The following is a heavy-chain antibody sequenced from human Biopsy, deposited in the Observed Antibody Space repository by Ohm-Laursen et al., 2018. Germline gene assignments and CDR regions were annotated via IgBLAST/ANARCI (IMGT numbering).Heavy chain of an antibody. CDR2: FYSSGSS. D-gene: IGHD5-18*01. J-gene: IGHJ4*02. CDR1: GDSISNSY. CDR3: AKARTLDTAIDFDY. Sequence: SETLSLTCIVSGDSISNSYWTWIRQPAGKGLEWIGRFYSSGSSSYNPSLKSRVTMSIDASMNQFSLKLTFVTAADTAVYYCAKARTLDTAIDFDYWGQGTLVTVSS. V-gene: IGHV4-4*07.